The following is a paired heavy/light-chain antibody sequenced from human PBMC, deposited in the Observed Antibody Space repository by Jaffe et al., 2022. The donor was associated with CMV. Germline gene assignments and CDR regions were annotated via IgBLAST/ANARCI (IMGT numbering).Heavy chain of an antibody. V-gene: IGHV1-18*01. CDR1: GYTFNSYD. CDR3: ARTRRGAGWGNYFDP. CDR2: ISVYNGNT. J-gene: IGHJ5*02. D-gene: IGHD1-7*01. Sequence: QVQLVQSGAEVKKPGASVKVSCKASGYTFNSYDFTWVRQAPGQGLEWMGWISVYNGNTRYAQRFQGRISMITDTSTSTAYMELRSLRFDDTAFYYCARTRRGAGWGNYFDPWGQGTLVTVSS.
Light chain of an antibody. CDR2: ENN. J-gene: IGLJ1*01. Sequence: QSVLTQPPSVSAAPGQMVTISCSGSSSNIGNNYVSWYQHLPGTAPKLLICENNSRPSGIPDRFSGSKSGASATLAITGLQTGDEGDYYCGTWDNSLSAEVFGTGTKVTVL. CDR3: GTWDNSLSAEV. CDR1: SSNIGNNY. V-gene: IGLV1-51*01.